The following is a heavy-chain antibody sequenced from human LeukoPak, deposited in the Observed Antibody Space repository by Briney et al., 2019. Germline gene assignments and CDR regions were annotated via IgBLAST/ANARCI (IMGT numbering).Heavy chain of an antibody. Sequence: PGGSLRLSCAASGLTFSDSYMTWIRQAPGKGLEWVGRIKTKTEGVTTDYAAPVKGRFTISRDDSKNTLYLQLNSLKTEDTAVYYCSTDTVWSWFGGMDVWGQGTTVTVSS. CDR2: IKTKTEGVTT. CDR3: STDTVWSWFGGMDV. CDR1: GLTFSDSY. D-gene: IGHD3-10*01. J-gene: IGHJ6*02. V-gene: IGHV3-15*01.